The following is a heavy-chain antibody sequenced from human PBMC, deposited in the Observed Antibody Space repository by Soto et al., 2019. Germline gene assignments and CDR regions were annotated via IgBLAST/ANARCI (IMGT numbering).Heavy chain of an antibody. CDR2: IYYNTGSN. Sequence: QVQLQESGPGLVKPSQTLSLTCTVSGGSISSGGYHWTGFRRRTGTSLEWIGDIYYNTGSNYYTPSLKSLFMISIDRSKPQSSLNLSSVTLADTAVYYCTRDKPLPRSSGLGKGYYGMDVWGQGTTVTVSS. CDR1: GGSISSGGYH. D-gene: IGHD3-10*01. CDR3: TRDKPLPRSSGLGKGYYGMDV. J-gene: IGHJ6*02. V-gene: IGHV4-31*01.